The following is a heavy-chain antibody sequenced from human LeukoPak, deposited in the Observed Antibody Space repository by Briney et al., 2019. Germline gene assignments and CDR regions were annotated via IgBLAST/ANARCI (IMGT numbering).Heavy chain of an antibody. D-gene: IGHD1-26*01. J-gene: IGHJ2*01. Sequence: GGSLRLSCAASTFTFSSHGMSWVRQAPGKGPEWVSCISAGGDLTYYADSVKGRFTISRDNSKNTLYLQMNGLRAEDTAMYYCAKIGLIGNWYFDLWGRGTLVTVSS. V-gene: IGHV3-23*01. CDR3: AKIGLIGNWYFDL. CDR1: TFTFSSHG. CDR2: ISAGGDLT.